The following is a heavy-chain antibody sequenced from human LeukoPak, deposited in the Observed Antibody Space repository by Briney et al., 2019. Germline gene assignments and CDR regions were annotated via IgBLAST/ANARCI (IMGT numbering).Heavy chain of an antibody. V-gene: IGHV3-21*01. CDR2: ISSSSSYI. CDR3: ARGGKYYYDSNGYYHETFDS. D-gene: IGHD3-22*01. Sequence: GGSLRLSCAASGFTFSSYSMNWVRQAPGKGLEWVSSISSSSSYIYYADSVKGRFTISRDNAKNSLYLQMNSLRAEDTAVYYCARGGKYYYDSNGYYHETFDSWGHGTLVTVSS. J-gene: IGHJ4*01. CDR1: GFTFSSYS.